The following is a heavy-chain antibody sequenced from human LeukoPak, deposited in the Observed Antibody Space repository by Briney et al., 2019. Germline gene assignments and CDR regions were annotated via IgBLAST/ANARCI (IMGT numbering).Heavy chain of an antibody. J-gene: IGHJ4*02. CDR1: GFTFSNYA. CDR2: ISGSGVST. D-gene: IGHD2-2*01. Sequence: GGSLRLSCAASGFTFSNYAMNWVRQAPGKGLEWVSVISGSGVSTYYADSMKGRFTISRDNSENTLYLQMDSLGAEDTALYYCTKGSRNIVVGPPASNYWGQGTLVTVPS. CDR3: TKGSRNIVVGPPASNY. V-gene: IGHV3-23*01.